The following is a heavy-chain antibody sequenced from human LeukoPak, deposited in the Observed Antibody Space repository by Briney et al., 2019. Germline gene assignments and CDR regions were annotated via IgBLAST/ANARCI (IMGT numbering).Heavy chain of an antibody. CDR2: ISGSGGST. V-gene: IGHV3-23*01. CDR3: AKEGQYYYDSSGYYLTYFDY. D-gene: IGHD3-22*01. J-gene: IGHJ4*02. CDR1: GFTFSSYA. Sequence: GGSLRLSCAASGFTFSSYAMSWVRQAPGKGLEWVSAISGSGGSTYYADSVKGRFTISRDSSKNTLYLQMNSLRAEDTAVYYCAKEGQYYYDSSGYYLTYFDYWGQGTLVTVSS.